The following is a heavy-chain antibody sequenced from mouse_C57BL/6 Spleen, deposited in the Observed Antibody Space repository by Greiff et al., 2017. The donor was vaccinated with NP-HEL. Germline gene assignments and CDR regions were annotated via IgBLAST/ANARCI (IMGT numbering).Heavy chain of an antibody. CDR2: IYPRDGDT. CDR1: GYAFSSYW. J-gene: IGHJ2*01. V-gene: IGHV1-80*01. D-gene: IGHD1-1*01. CDR3: ARSGSSYEYYFDY. Sequence: VKLQESGAELVKPGASVKISCKASGYAFSSYWMNWVKQRPGKGLEWIGQIYPRDGDTNYNGKFKGKATLTADKSSSTAYMQLSSLTSEDSAVYFCARSGSSYEYYFDYWGQGTTLTVSS.